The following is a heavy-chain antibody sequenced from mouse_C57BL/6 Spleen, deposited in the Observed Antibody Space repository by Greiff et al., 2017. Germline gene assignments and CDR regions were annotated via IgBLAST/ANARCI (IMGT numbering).Heavy chain of an antibody. V-gene: IGHV7-3*01. Sequence: EVQLVESGGGLVQPGGSLSLSCAASGFTFTDYYMSWVRQPPGKALEWLGFIRNKANGYTTEYSASVKGRFTISRDNSQSILYLQMNALRAEDSATYYCARKITTVVEDYAMDYWGQGTSVTVSS. J-gene: IGHJ4*01. CDR1: GFTFTDYY. CDR3: ARKITTVVEDYAMDY. CDR2: IRNKANGYTT. D-gene: IGHD1-1*01.